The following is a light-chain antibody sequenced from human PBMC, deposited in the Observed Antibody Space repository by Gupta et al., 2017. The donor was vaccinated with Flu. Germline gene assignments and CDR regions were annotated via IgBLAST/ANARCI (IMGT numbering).Light chain of an antibody. J-gene: IGKJ2*01. Sequence: VTPGLSVGKSGSPCWRRRQSIRINYLEWYQQKPGQAPQLLIYGASRRANGVPDRFSGSGSGTDFTLKISRGEAEDVGVYYCKQEQQSPFTFGQGTKVEIK. CDR2: GAS. CDR1: QSIRINY. V-gene: IGKV3-20*01. CDR3: KQEQQSPFT.